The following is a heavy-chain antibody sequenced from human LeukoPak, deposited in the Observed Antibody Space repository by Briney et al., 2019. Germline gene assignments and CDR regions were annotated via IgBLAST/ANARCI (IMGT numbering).Heavy chain of an antibody. CDR3: ARVHGIAVASTMDY. CDR1: GYTFTSYG. V-gene: IGHV1-18*01. J-gene: IGHJ4*02. Sequence: ASVKVSCKASGYTFTSYGISWVRQAPGQGLEWMGWISAYNGNTNYAQKLQGRVTMTTDTSTSTAYMELRSLRSDDTAVYYCARVHGIAVASTMDYWGQGTLVTVSS. D-gene: IGHD6-19*01. CDR2: ISAYNGNT.